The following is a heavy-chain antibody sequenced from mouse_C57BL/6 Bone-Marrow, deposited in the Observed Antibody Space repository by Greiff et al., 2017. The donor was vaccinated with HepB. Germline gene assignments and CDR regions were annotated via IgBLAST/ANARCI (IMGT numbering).Heavy chain of an antibody. J-gene: IGHJ3*01. V-gene: IGHV5-17*01. CDR3: AGDGSIPFAY. D-gene: IGHD1-1*01. CDR2: ISSGSSTI. Sequence: EVMLVESGGGLVKPGGSLKLSCAASGFTFSDYGMHWVRQAPEKGLEWVAYISSGSSTIYYADTVKGRFTISRDNAKNTLFLQMPSLGSEDTAMYYCAGDGSIPFAYWGQGTLVTVSA. CDR1: GFTFSDYG.